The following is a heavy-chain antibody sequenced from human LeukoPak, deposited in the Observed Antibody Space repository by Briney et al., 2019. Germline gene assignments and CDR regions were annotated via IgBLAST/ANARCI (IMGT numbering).Heavy chain of an antibody. J-gene: IGHJ5*02. CDR3: ARGFNRGFDP. V-gene: IGHV3-53*01. CDR1: EFTVNSNY. Sequence: GGSLRLSCAASEFTVNSNYWSWVRQAPGKGLEWVSVIYSGGTTYYADSVKGRFTFSRDNSKNMLHLQMNSLRAEDTAVYYCARGFNRGFDPWGQGTLVIVSS. CDR2: IYSGGTT. D-gene: IGHD3-10*01.